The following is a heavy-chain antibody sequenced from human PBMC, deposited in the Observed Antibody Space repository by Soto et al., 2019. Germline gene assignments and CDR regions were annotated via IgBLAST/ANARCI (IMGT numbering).Heavy chain of an antibody. Sequence: PGESLKISCAASGFTFSSYAMHWVRQAPGKGLEWVAVISYDGSNKYYADSVKGRFTISRDNSKNTLYLQMNSLRAEDTAVYYCARDRRVVPAAMFPYYYYGMDVWGQGTTVTVSS. CDR1: GFTFSSYA. V-gene: IGHV3-30-3*01. J-gene: IGHJ6*02. CDR2: ISYDGSNK. CDR3: ARDRRVVPAAMFPYYYYGMDV. D-gene: IGHD2-2*01.